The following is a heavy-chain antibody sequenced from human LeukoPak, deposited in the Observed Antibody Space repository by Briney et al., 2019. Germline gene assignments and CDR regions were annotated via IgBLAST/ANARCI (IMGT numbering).Heavy chain of an antibody. Sequence: AASVKVSCKASGYTFTGYYMHWVRQAPGQGLEWMGWINPNSGGTNYAQKFQGRVTMTRDTSISTAYMELSRLRSDDTAVYYCARDYYGPGSSLDYWGQGTLVTVSS. V-gene: IGHV1-2*02. CDR2: INPNSGGT. J-gene: IGHJ4*02. CDR3: ARDYYGPGSSLDY. CDR1: GYTFTGYY. D-gene: IGHD3-10*01.